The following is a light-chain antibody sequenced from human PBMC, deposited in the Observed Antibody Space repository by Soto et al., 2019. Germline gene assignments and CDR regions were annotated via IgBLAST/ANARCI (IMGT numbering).Light chain of an antibody. V-gene: IGKV3-20*01. CDR2: GAS. Sequence: DIVLTQSPGTLSLSPGERAILSCRASQTVNNNYLAWCQQKPGQAPRLLIFGASIRATGVPARFSGSGSGTDFTLTINSLQSEDFAVYYCQHYVNWPLTFGGGTKVESK. CDR1: QTVNNNY. CDR3: QHYVNWPLT. J-gene: IGKJ4*01.